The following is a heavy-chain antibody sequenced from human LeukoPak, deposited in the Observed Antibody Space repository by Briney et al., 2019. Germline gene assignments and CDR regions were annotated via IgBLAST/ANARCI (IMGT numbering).Heavy chain of an antibody. CDR1: GYTFTSYD. D-gene: IGHD3-10*01. Sequence: GASVKVSCKASGYTFTSYDINWVRQATGQGLEWMGWMNPNSGNTGYAQKFQGRVTMTRNTSISTAYMELSGLRSEDTAVYYCARVPAMVRGGYNWFDPWGQGTLVTVSS. V-gene: IGHV1-8*01. CDR2: MNPNSGNT. J-gene: IGHJ5*02. CDR3: ARVPAMVRGGYNWFDP.